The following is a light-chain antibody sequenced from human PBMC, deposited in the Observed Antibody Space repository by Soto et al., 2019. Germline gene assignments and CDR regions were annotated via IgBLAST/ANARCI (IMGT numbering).Light chain of an antibody. Sequence: EIVLTQSPGTLSLSPGERATLSCSASQSVSSSHLAWYQQKPGQAPRLLIYGASSRATGIPDRFSGSGSGTDFTLTISRLEPEDFALYYCQQYGSSPYTFGQGTKLEIK. V-gene: IGKV3-20*01. CDR3: QQYGSSPYT. CDR1: QSVSSSH. J-gene: IGKJ2*01. CDR2: GAS.